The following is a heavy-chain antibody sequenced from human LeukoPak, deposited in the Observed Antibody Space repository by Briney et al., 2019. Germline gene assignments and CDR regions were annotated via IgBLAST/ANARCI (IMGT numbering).Heavy chain of an antibody. V-gene: IGHV4-59*01. D-gene: IGHD3-9*01. CDR2: IYYSGST. CDR3: ARNPADILTGYYGGAWFDP. J-gene: IGHJ5*02. Sequence: SETLSLTCTVSGDSISTYYWSWIRQPPGKGLEWIGYIYYSGSTNYNPSLKSRVTISVDTSKNQFSLKLSSVTAADTAVYYCARNPADILTGYYGGAWFDPWGQGTLVTVSS. CDR1: GDSISTYY.